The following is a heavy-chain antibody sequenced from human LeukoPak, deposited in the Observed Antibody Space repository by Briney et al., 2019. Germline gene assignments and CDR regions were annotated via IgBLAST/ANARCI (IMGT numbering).Heavy chain of an antibody. CDR1: GFGFRNFW. J-gene: IGHJ4*02. CDR3: AKDYGSGSYSSEFCY. D-gene: IGHD3-10*01. Sequence: PGGSLRLSCAASGFGFRNFWMHWVRQAPGKGLVWVSRIKTDGTTTVYADSVKGRFTISRDNAKNTLYLQMKSLRAEDTAVYYCAKDYGSGSYSSEFCYWGQGTLVTVSS. V-gene: IGHV3-74*01. CDR2: IKTDGTTT.